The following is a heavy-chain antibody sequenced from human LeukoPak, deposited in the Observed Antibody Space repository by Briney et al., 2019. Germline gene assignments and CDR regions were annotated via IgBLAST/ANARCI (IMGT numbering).Heavy chain of an antibody. J-gene: IGHJ3*02. CDR2: INPNSGGT. D-gene: IGHD1-7*01. CDR3: ARDLTGTSGSDAFDI. CDR1: GYTFTGYY. Sequence: ASVKVSCKASGYTFTGYYMHWVRQAPGQGLEWMGWINPNSGGTNYAQKFQGRVTVTRDTSISTAYMELSRLRSDDTAVYYCARDLTGTSGSDAFDIWGQGTMVTVSS. V-gene: IGHV1-2*02.